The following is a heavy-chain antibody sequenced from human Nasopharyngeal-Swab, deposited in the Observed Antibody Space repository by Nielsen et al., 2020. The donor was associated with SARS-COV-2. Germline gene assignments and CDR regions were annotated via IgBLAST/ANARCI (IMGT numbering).Heavy chain of an antibody. CDR3: ASGEGLGRDAFDI. CDR2: TEIGGTT. J-gene: IGHJ3*02. CDR1: GLTVSSTY. Sequence: GESLKISCAVSGLTVSSTYMSWVRQAPGKGLEWVSVTEIGGTTHYADSVKGRFSISRDSSTNTLYLQMNNVRAEDTAVYYCASGEGLGRDAFDIWGQGTMVTVSS. V-gene: IGHV3-53*01. D-gene: IGHD3-3*01.